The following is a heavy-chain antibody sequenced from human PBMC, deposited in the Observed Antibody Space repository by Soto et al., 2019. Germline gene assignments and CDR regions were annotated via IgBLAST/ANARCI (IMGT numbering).Heavy chain of an antibody. Sequence: PGGSLRLSCAASGFTFSSYAMSWVRQAPGKGLEWVSAISGSGGSTYYADSVKGRFTISRDNSKNTLYLQMNSLRAEDTAVYYCAKNAADVGLSGPLYFDYWGQGTLVTVSS. CDR2: ISGSGGST. J-gene: IGHJ4*02. D-gene: IGHD3-10*01. CDR3: AKNAADVGLSGPLYFDY. V-gene: IGHV3-23*01. CDR1: GFTFSSYA.